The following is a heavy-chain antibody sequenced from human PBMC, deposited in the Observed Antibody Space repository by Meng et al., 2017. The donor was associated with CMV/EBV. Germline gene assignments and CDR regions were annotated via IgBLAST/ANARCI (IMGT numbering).Heavy chain of an antibody. Sequence: ASVKVSCKASGYTFTGYYMHWVRQAPGQGLEWMGWINPNSGGTNYAQKFQGRVTMTRDTYISTAYMELSRLRSDDTAVYYCAGTCTSCNNWFDPWGQGTLVTVSS. CDR1: GYTFTGYY. D-gene: IGHD2-2*01. V-gene: IGHV1-2*02. J-gene: IGHJ5*02. CDR2: INPNSGGT. CDR3: AGTCTSCNNWFDP.